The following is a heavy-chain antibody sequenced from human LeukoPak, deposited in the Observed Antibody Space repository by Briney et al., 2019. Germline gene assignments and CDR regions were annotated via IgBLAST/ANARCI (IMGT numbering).Heavy chain of an antibody. Sequence: GGSLRLSCAASGFTFNNYAMSWVRQAPGKGLEWVSMIYRDGTTSYADSVKGRFTISRDNSRNTLYLQMNSLRAEDTAVYYCAGAHRGTTYYAEYYFEYWGQGTLVTVSS. CDR3: AGAHRGTTYYAEYYFEY. CDR2: IYRDGTT. V-gene: IGHV3-66*01. CDR1: GFTFNNYA. D-gene: IGHD2/OR15-2a*01. J-gene: IGHJ4*02.